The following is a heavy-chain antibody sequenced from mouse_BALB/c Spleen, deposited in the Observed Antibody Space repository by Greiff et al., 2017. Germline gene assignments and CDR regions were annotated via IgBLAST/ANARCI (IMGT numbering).Heavy chain of an antibody. CDR2: ISTYYGDA. D-gene: IGHD3-2*01. Sequence: VQLQQSGAELVRPGVSVKISCKGSGYTFTDYAMHWVKQSHAKSLEWIGVISTYYGDASYNQKFKGKATMTVDKSSSTAYMELARLTSEDSAIYYCASPRQLGLRGNAMDYWGQGTSVTVSS. CDR1: GYTFTDYA. V-gene: IGHV1S137*01. CDR3: ASPRQLGLRGNAMDY. J-gene: IGHJ4*01.